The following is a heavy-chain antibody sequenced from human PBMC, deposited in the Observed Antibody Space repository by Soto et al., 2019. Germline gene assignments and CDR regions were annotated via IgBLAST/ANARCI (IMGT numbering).Heavy chain of an antibody. CDR3: AHNYGAYAFDY. CDR2: IYWDDDK. V-gene: IGHV2-5*02. Sequence: QITLKESGPTLVKPTQTLTVTCSFSGFSLSTSGVGVGWIRQPPGKALEWLVIIYWDDDKRYNPSLKSRLTITNDTSKNQVVLTMTNMDPVDTATYYCAHNYGAYAFDYWGQGMLVTVSS. J-gene: IGHJ4*02. D-gene: IGHD4-17*01. CDR1: GFSLSTSGVG.